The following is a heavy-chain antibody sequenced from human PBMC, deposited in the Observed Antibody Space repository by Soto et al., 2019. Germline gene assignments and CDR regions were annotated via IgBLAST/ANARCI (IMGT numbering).Heavy chain of an antibody. J-gene: IGHJ4*02. Sequence: PSETLSLTCSVSGGSISSSNWCSCVRQPPGKGLEWIGEIYHSGSTNYNPSLKSRVTISVDKSKNQFSLKLSSVTAADTAVYYCAREPKGGLTTGYWGQGTLVTVSS. D-gene: IGHD4-17*01. CDR2: IYHSGST. V-gene: IGHV4-4*02. CDR3: AREPKGGLTTGY. CDR1: GGSISSSNW.